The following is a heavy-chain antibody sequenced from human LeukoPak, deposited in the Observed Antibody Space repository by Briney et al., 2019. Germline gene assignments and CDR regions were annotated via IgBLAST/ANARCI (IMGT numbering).Heavy chain of an antibody. CDR3: VTGTIYCSSCSDDY. V-gene: IGHV1-24*01. J-gene: IGHJ4*02. CDR2: FDPDDGET. D-gene: IGHD2-2*01. CDR1: GYSLTELS. Sequence: ASVKVSCKVSGYSLTELSMHWVRQAPGKGLEWMGGFDPDDGETPLFAQKFQGRVSMTEDTSTDTAYMELSSPSSEDTAVYYCVTGTIYCSSCSDDYWGQGTLVTVSS.